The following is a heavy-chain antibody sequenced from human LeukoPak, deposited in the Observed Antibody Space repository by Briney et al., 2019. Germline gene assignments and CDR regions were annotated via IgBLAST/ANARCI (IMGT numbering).Heavy chain of an antibody. V-gene: IGHV1-24*01. CDR1: GYTLTELS. CDR3: ATDGITMVRRVISTYYYYGMDV. CDR2: FDPEDGET. J-gene: IGHJ6*02. D-gene: IGHD3-10*01. Sequence: ASVKVSCKVSGYTLTELSMHWMRQAPGKGLEWMGGFDPEDGETIYAQKFQGRVTMTEDTSTDTAYMELSSLRSEDTAVYYCATDGITMVRRVISTYYYYGMDVWGQGTTVTVSS.